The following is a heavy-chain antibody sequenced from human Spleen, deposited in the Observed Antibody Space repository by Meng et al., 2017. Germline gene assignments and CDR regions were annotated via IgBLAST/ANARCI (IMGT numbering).Heavy chain of an antibody. CDR3: ARGPTTMAHDFDY. Sequence: QVQLQQWGADLLKPSETLSLTCVVSGGSFSDYYWSVIRQPPGKGLEWIGEINHSGSTNYNPSLESRATISVDTSQNNLSLKLSSVTAADSAVYYCARGPTTMAHDFDYWGQGTLVTVSS. D-gene: IGHD4-11*01. CDR1: GGSFSDYY. CDR2: INHSGST. V-gene: IGHV4-34*01. J-gene: IGHJ4*02.